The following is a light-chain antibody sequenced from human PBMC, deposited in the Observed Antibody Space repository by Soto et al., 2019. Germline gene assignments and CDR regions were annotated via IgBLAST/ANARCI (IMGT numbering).Light chain of an antibody. CDR3: QQYNSYSWT. V-gene: IGKV1-5*03. Sequence: DIQVTQYPSSLSASVGDRVTITCQASQAISNYLNWYQQKPGKAPKLLIYKASSLESGVPSRFSGSGSGTEFTLTISSLQPDDFATYYCQQYNSYSWTFGQGTKVDIK. CDR1: QAISNY. J-gene: IGKJ1*01. CDR2: KAS.